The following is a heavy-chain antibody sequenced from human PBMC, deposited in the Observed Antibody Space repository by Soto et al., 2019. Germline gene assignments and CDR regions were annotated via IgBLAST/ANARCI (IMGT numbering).Heavy chain of an antibody. V-gene: IGHV4-61*01. CDR3: ARYLNGYSSSWYRNGFDP. D-gene: IGHD6-13*01. Sequence: QVQLQESGPGLVKPSETLSLTCTVSGGSVSSGSYYWSWIRQPPGKGLEWIGYIYYSGSTYYNPSLKSRVTISVDTSKNQFSLKLSSVTAADTAVYYCARYLNGYSSSWYRNGFDPWGQGTLVTVSS. CDR1: GGSVSSGSYY. CDR2: IYYSGST. J-gene: IGHJ5*02.